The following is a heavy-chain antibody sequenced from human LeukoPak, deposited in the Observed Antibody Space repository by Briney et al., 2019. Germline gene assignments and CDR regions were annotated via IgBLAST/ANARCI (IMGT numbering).Heavy chain of an antibody. CDR2: INAGNGNT. CDR3: ARDLHYYDTTENAS. CDR1: GYTFTSYA. V-gene: IGHV1-3*01. D-gene: IGHD3-22*01. Sequence: ASVKVSCKASGYTFTSYAMHWVRQAPGQRLEWMGWINAGNGNTKYSQKFQGRVTITRDTSASTAYMELSSLRSEDTAVYYCARDLHYYDTTENASWGQGTLVTVSS. J-gene: IGHJ5*02.